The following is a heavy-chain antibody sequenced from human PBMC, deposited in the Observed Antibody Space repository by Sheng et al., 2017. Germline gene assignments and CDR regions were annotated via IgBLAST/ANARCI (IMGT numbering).Heavy chain of an antibody. D-gene: IGHD3-10*01. V-gene: IGHV4-39*07. J-gene: IGHJ4*01. CDR1: GGSISSSSHY. CDR2: IYSSGST. CDR3: SRDAVTMIRGVITSAYFDS. Sequence: QLQLQQSGPGLLKPSETLSLTCTVSGGSISSSSHYWGWLRQTPEKGLEWIGSIYSSGSTNYNPSLKSRVTISVDTSRNQFSLKMNSVSAPDTAVYYCSRDAVTMIRGVITSAYFDSWGHGTLV.